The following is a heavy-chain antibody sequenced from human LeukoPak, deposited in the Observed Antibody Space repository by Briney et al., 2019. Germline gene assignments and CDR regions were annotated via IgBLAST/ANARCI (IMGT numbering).Heavy chain of an antibody. D-gene: IGHD4-11*01. CDR3: ARHSEIDYSNYGAAFGY. Sequence: KPSETLSLTCTVSGGSISSSSYYWGWIRQPPGKGLEWIGSIYYSGSTYYNPSLKSRVTISVDTSKNQFSLKLSSVTAADTAVYYCARHSEIDYSNYGAAFGYWGQGTLVTVSS. CDR2: IYYSGST. V-gene: IGHV4-39*01. J-gene: IGHJ4*02. CDR1: GGSISSSSYY.